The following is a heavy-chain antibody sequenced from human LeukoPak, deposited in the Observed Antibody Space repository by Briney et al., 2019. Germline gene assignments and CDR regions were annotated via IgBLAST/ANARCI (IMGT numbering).Heavy chain of an antibody. CDR2: IIPIFGTA. CDR3: ARGVARLDAFDT. D-gene: IGHD2-15*01. CDR1: GGTFSSYA. Sequence: SVKVSCKASGGTFSSYAISWVRQAPGQGLEWMGGIIPIFGTANYAQKFQGRVTITTDESTSIAYMELSSLRSEDTAVYYCARGVARLDAFDTWGQGTMVTVSS. J-gene: IGHJ3*02. V-gene: IGHV1-69*05.